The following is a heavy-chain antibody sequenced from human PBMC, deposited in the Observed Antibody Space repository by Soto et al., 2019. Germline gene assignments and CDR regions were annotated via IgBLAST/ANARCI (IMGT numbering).Heavy chain of an antibody. CDR3: ARDPDSDILTGYNWFDP. J-gene: IGHJ5*02. Sequence: GGSLRLSCAASGFTVSSYSMNGVRQAPGKGLEWVSSISSSSSYIYYADSVKGRFTISRDNAKNSLYLQMNSLRAEDTAVYYCARDPDSDILTGYNWFDPWGQGTLVTVS. CDR2: ISSSSSYI. V-gene: IGHV3-21*01. D-gene: IGHD3-9*01. CDR1: GFTVSSYS.